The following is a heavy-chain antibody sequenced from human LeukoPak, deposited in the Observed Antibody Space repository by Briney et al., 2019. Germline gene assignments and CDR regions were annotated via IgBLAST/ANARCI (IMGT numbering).Heavy chain of an antibody. V-gene: IGHV4-34*01. J-gene: IGHJ6*03. Sequence: PSETLSLTCAVYGGSFSGYYWSWIRQPPGKGLEWIGEINHSGSTNYNPSLKRRVTISVDTSKNQFSLKLSSVTAADTAVYYCARGVATNMDVWGKGTTVTVSS. D-gene: IGHD5-24*01. CDR2: INHSGST. CDR1: GGSFSGYY. CDR3: ARGVATNMDV.